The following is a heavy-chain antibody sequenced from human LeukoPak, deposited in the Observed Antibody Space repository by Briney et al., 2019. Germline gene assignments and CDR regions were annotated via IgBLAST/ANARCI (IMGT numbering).Heavy chain of an antibody. Sequence: GGSLRLSCAASGFTFSGYSMNWVRQAPGKGLEWVSSISSSSSHIYYADSVKGRFTISRDNAKNSLYLQMNSLRAEDTAVYYCARGWVRAVAGPNDYWGQGTLVTVSS. J-gene: IGHJ4*02. D-gene: IGHD6-19*01. V-gene: IGHV3-21*01. CDR3: ARGWVRAVAGPNDY. CDR1: GFTFSGYS. CDR2: ISSSSSHI.